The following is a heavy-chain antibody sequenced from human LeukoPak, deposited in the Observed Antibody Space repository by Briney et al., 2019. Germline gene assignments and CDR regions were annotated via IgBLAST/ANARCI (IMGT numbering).Heavy chain of an antibody. D-gene: IGHD2-15*01. J-gene: IGHJ4*02. Sequence: GGSLRLSCAASGFTFNKAWMSWVRQAPGKGLEWVGRIKSRTDGGTIDYAAPVKGRFTISRDDSKNTVYLQMNSLKTEDTAVYYCTTEGYCSGDDCYSFDHWGQGSLVTVSS. CDR1: GFTFNKAW. CDR3: TTEGYCSGDDCYSFDH. V-gene: IGHV3-15*01. CDR2: IKSRTDGGTI.